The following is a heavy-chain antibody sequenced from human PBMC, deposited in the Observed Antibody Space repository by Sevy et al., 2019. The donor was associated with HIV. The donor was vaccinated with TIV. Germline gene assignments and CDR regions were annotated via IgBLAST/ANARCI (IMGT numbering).Heavy chain of an antibody. CDR2: FDPEDGET. CDR3: AITKDYYDNSGSPFDY. Sequence: ASVKVSCKVSGYTLTKLAMHWVRQAPGKGLEWMGTFDPEDGETIYAQKFQGRVTMTEDTYIDTAYMELSSLRSKDTAVFYCAITKDYYDNSGSPFDYWGQGTLVTVSS. CDR1: GYTLTKLA. J-gene: IGHJ4*02. D-gene: IGHD3-22*01. V-gene: IGHV1-24*01.